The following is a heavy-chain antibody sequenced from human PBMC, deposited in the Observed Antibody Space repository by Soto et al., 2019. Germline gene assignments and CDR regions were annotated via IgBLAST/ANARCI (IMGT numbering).Heavy chain of an antibody. D-gene: IGHD4-4*01. CDR1: GYTFTSYG. CDR3: ARDGGDYSTGYYYGMDV. Sequence: ASVKVSCKASGYTFTSYGISWVRQAPGQGLEWMGWISAYNGNTNYAQKLQGRVTVATDTSTSTAYMELRSLRSDDTAVYYCARDGGDYSTGYYYGMDVWGQGTTVTVSS. CDR2: ISAYNGNT. V-gene: IGHV1-18*04. J-gene: IGHJ6*02.